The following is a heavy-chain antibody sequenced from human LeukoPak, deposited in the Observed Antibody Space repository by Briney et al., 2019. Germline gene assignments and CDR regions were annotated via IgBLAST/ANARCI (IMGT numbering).Heavy chain of an antibody. J-gene: IGHJ3*02. CDR2: IKEDGSIK. V-gene: IGHV3-7*03. Sequence: GGSLRLSCTASGFTFSTQYMAWVRQAPGKGLEWVANIKEDGSIKNYADSVKGRFTISRDNAKNSLYLEMNSLRAEDTALYYCVRDSTIEENNRWYDGLDIWGQGTTVTVSS. CDR1: GFTFSTQY. D-gene: IGHD2-15*01. CDR3: VRDSTIEENNRWYDGLDI.